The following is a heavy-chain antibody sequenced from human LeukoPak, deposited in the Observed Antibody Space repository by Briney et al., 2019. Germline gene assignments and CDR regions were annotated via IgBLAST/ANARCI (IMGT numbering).Heavy chain of an antibody. J-gene: IGHJ3*02. CDR3: AGSRYDSSQDAFDI. CDR2: IYSGGST. Sequence: SGGSLRLSCAASGFTVSSNYMSWVRQAPGKGLEWVSVIYSGGSTYYADSVKGRFTISRDNSKNTLYLQMNSLRAEDTAVYYCAGSRYDSSQDAFDIWGQGTMVTVSS. CDR1: GFTVSSNY. V-gene: IGHV3-66*01. D-gene: IGHD3-22*01.